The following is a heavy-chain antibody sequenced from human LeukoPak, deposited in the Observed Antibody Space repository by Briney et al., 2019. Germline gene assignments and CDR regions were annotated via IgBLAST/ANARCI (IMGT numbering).Heavy chain of an antibody. V-gene: IGHV3-53*01. J-gene: IGHJ6*02. CDR2: IYSGGST. Sequence: ETLSLTCTVSGGSISSYYWSWVRQAPGKGLEWVSVIYSGGSTYYADSVKGRFTISRDNSKNTLYLQMNSLRAEDTAVYYCARDLAYSGSYYGGYYGMDVWGQGTTVTVSS. D-gene: IGHD1-26*01. CDR3: ARDLAYSGSYYGGYYGMDV. CDR1: GGSISSYY.